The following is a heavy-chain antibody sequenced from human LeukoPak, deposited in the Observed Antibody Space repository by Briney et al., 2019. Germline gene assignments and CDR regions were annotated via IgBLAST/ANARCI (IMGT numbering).Heavy chain of an antibody. V-gene: IGHV4-59*01. CDR2: IYYSVST. J-gene: IGHJ4*02. CDR3: ARAIPYFFDY. Sequence: PSETLSLTCTVSGGSISSYYWSWIRPPPGKGLEWIGYIYYSVSTNYNPSLKSHVPISVDTSKHQCALKLSSVTAADTAVYYCARAIPYFFDYWGQGTLVTVSS. CDR1: GGSISSYY. D-gene: IGHD2-21*01.